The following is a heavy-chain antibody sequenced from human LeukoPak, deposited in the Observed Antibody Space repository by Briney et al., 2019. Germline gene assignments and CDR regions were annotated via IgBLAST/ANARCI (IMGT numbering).Heavy chain of an antibody. CDR1: GFTFSAYA. Sequence: GGSLRLSCTASGFTFSAYAMMWVRQAPGKGPEWVSAIRGDGTSEFYADSVKGRFRISRDNSKDTLFLQMNSLRAEDTAVYYCARDPNGDYIGAFDMWGPGTMVTVSS. CDR3: ARDPNGDYIGAFDM. V-gene: IGHV3-23*01. J-gene: IGHJ3*02. D-gene: IGHD4-17*01. CDR2: IRGDGTSE.